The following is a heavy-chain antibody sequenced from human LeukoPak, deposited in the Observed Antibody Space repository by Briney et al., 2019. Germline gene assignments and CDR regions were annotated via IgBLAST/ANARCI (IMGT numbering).Heavy chain of an antibody. D-gene: IGHD4-17*01. Sequence: GAAVKVSCKASGYPFDNFGLTWVRQAPGQGLEWMGWISAYNGNTHYAQKFRGRPTLTTETSTSTAYLELRSLKSDDTAVYYCARDRVGGDLTGVSLYWGQGTLVTVSS. CDR3: ARDRVGGDLTGVSLY. J-gene: IGHJ4*01. V-gene: IGHV1-18*01. CDR2: ISAYNGNT. CDR1: GYPFDNFG.